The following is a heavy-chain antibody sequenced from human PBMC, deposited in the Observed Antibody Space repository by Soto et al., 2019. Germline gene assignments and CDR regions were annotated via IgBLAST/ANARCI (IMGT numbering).Heavy chain of an antibody. Sequence: PSETLSLTCAVSGGSSSRGGYSWSWTRPPPGKGLEWIGYMYHSGSTYYNPSLKSRVTISIDRSKNQFSLKLSSVTAADTAVYYCARELFGRSVWFDPWGQGTLVTVSS. D-gene: IGHD3-10*01. CDR1: GGSSSRGGYS. J-gene: IGHJ5*02. CDR2: MYHSGST. V-gene: IGHV4-30-2*01. CDR3: ARELFGRSVWFDP.